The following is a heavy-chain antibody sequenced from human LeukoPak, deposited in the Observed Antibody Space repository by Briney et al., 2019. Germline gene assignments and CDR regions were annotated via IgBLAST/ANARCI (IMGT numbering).Heavy chain of an antibody. D-gene: IGHD3-22*01. CDR1: GGSISSYY. CDR2: IYTSGST. CDR3: ARGLVIVSGYYYDSPPYYFDY. V-gene: IGHV4-4*07. J-gene: IGHJ4*02. Sequence: SETLSLTCTVSGGSISSYYWSWIRQPAGKGLEWIGRIYTSGSTNYNPSLKSRVTMSVDTSKNQFSLKMSSVAAAETVGYYCARGLVIVSGYYYDSPPYYFDYWGEGTLVTVSS.